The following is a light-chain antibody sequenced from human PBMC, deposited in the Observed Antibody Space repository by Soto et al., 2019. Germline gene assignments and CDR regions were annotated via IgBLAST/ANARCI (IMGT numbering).Light chain of an antibody. V-gene: IGLV8-61*01. CDR2: STN. CDR3: LLYMLPGISL. CDR1: SGSVSTSYH. J-gene: IGLJ2*01. Sequence: QTVVTQEPSISVSPGGTVTFTCGLSSGSVSTSYHPSWYQQTPGQTPRTLIYSTNTRSSGVPDRFSGSILGNKAALTITGAQPDDESVYYCLLYMLPGISLFGGGTTLTFL.